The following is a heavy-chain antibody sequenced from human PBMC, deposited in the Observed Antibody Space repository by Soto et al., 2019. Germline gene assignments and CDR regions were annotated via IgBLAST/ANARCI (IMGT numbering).Heavy chain of an antibody. Sequence: QITLKESGPTLLEPTQTLTLTCSFSGFSLTSSGVGVGWLRQAPGMALECLGIIYWDGDRRYNPSLKQRLTITKDTSKNPVVLTITYMEPVDTATYYCAHRGPYNSYGDVGWFDPWGQGTLVTVS. D-gene: IGHD1-20*01. CDR3: AHRGPYNSYGDVGWFDP. CDR2: IYWDGDR. CDR1: GFSLTSSGVG. V-gene: IGHV2-5*02. J-gene: IGHJ5*02.